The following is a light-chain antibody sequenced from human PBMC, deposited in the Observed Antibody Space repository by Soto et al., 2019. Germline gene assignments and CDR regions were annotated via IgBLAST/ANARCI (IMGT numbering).Light chain of an antibody. J-gene: IGKJ2*02. CDR2: GAS. CDR3: QQYNNWPRT. V-gene: IGKV3-15*01. Sequence: EILMTQSPATLSVSPGERATLSCRASQSVGSNLAWYQQKPGQAPRFLIYGASTRAAGIPARFSGSGSGTEFSLTISSLQSEDFAVYYCQQYNNWPRTFGQGTKLEIK. CDR1: QSVGSN.